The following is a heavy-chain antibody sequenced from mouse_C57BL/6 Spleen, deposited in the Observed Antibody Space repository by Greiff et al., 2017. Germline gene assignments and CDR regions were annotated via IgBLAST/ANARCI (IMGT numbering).Heavy chain of an antibody. Sequence: QVQLQQPGAELVKPGASVKMSCQASGYTFTSYWITWVKQRPGQGLEWIGDIYPGSGSTTYNEKFKSKATLTVDTSSSTAYMQLSSLTSEDSAVYYCARAGSYAMDYWGQGTSVTVSS. CDR1: GYTFTSYW. J-gene: IGHJ4*01. V-gene: IGHV1-55*01. CDR2: IYPGSGST. CDR3: ARAGSYAMDY.